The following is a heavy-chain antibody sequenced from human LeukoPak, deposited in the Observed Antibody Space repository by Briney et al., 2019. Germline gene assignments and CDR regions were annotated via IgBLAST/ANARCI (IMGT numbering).Heavy chain of an antibody. CDR1: GGSISSGGYY. CDR3: AGVFRGGWMVDY. J-gene: IGHJ4*02. V-gene: IGHV4-30-2*01. Sequence: SQTLSLTCTVSGGSISSGGYYWSWIRQPPGKGLEWIGYIYHSGSTYYNPSLKSRVTISVDRSKNQFSLKLSSVTAADTAVYCCAGVFRGGWMVDYWGQGTLVTVSS. CDR2: IYHSGST. D-gene: IGHD3-16*01.